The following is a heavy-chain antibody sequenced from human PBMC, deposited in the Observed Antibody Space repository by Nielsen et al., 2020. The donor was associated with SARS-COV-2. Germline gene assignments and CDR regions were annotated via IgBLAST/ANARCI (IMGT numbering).Heavy chain of an antibody. J-gene: IGHJ5*02. V-gene: IGHV4-38-2*02. CDR1: GYSISSGYY. CDR3: ARRDSSGPGWFDP. D-gene: IGHD6-19*01. Sequence: GSLRLSCTVSGYSISSGYYWGWIRQPPGKGLEWIGSIYHSGSTYYNPSLKGRVAVSVDTSKNQFSLKLNSVTAADAAVYYCARRDSSGPGWFDPWGQGTLVTVSS. CDR2: IYHSGST.